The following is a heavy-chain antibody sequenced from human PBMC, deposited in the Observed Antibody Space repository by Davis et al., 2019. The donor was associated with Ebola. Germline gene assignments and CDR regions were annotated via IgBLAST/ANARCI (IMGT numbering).Heavy chain of an antibody. CDR3: ARGGPLAVAGTNYYYGMDV. CDR1: GFTFSSYD. J-gene: IGHJ6*04. V-gene: IGHV3-13*01. Sequence: GSLRLSCAASGFTFSSYDMHWVRQATGKGLEWVSAIGTAGDTYYPGSVKGRFTISRENAKNSLYLQMNSLRAGDTAVYYCARGGPLAVAGTNYYYGMDVWGKGTTVTVSS. D-gene: IGHD6-19*01. CDR2: IGTAGDT.